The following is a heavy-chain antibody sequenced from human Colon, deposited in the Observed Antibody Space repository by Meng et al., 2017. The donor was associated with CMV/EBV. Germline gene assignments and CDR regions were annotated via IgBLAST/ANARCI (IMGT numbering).Heavy chain of an antibody. CDR2: ISFTATV. Sequence: LACTVSGGSIGCYYWSWMRQATGKGLVWISYISFTATVSYNSSLQSRITISIATSKNQVSLKLRSVTPADTALYFCARGPGSRHYFDTWGQGTLVTVSS. V-gene: IGHV4-59*01. CDR1: GGSIGCYY. D-gene: IGHD1-1*01. J-gene: IGHJ4*02. CDR3: ARGPGSRHYFDT.